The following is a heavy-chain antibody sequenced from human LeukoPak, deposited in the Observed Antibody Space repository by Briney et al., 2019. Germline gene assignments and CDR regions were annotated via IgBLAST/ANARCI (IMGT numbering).Heavy chain of an antibody. V-gene: IGHV3-48*03. CDR2: ISSSGSTI. CDR1: GFTFSSYE. J-gene: IGHJ2*01. Sequence: GGSLRLSCAASGFTFSSYEMNWVRQAPGKGLEWVSYISSSGSTIYYADSVKGRFTISRDNAKNSLYLQMNSLRAEDAAVYYCARDPRRRWYFDLWGRGTLVTVSS. CDR3: ARDPRRRWYFDL.